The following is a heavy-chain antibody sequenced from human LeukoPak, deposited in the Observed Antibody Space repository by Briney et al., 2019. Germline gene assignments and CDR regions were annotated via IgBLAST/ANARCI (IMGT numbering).Heavy chain of an antibody. J-gene: IGHJ4*02. CDR2: IYSSGTT. D-gene: IGHD6-19*01. CDR1: GFTVSSNY. CDR3: AREQWLDY. V-gene: IGHV3-66*01. Sequence: PGGSLRLSCAASGFTVSSNYINWVRQAPGKGLEWVSVIYSSGTTYYADSVKGRFTISRDNSKNILYLQMNILRAEDTAVYYCAREQWLDYWGQGTLVTVSS.